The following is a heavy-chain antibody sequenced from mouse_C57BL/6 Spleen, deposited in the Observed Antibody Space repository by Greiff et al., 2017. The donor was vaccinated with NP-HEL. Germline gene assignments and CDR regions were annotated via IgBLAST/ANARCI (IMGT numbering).Heavy chain of an antibody. D-gene: IGHD1-1*01. V-gene: IGHV1-50*01. J-gene: IGHJ1*03. CDR3: ARHGSSHWYFDV. CDR1: GYTFTSYW. Sequence: QVQLQQPGAELVKPGASVKLSCKASGYTFTSYWMQWVRQRPGQGLEWIGEIDPSDSYTNYNQKFKGKATLTVDTSSSTAYMQLSSLTSEDSAVYYCARHGSSHWYFDVWGTGTTVTVSS. CDR2: IDPSDSYT.